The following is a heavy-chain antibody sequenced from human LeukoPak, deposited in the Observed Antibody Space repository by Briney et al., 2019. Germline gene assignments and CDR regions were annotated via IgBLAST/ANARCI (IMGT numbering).Heavy chain of an antibody. CDR2: ISSSSSYI. J-gene: IGHJ4*02. D-gene: IGHD2-15*01. CDR3: ARDPEVVAAIH. V-gene: IGHV3-21*01. Sequence: PGRSLRLSCAASGFTFSSYSMNWVRQAPGKGLEWVSSISSSSSYIYYADSVKGRFTISRDNAKNSLYLQMNSLRAEDTAVYYCARDPEVVAAIHWGQGTLVTVSS. CDR1: GFTFSSYS.